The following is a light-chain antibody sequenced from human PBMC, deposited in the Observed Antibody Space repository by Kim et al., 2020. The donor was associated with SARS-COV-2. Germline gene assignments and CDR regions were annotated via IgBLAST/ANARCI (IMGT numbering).Light chain of an antibody. CDR3: QKYNSAPWT. CDR2: AAS. CDR1: QDIANS. J-gene: IGKJ1*01. V-gene: IGKV1-27*01. Sequence: ASVGDRVTITCRASQDIANSLAWYQQKTGKVPKLLCYAASTLQSGVPSRFSGSGSGTQFTLTIGSLQTEDVATYYSQKYNSAPWTFGPGTKVDIK.